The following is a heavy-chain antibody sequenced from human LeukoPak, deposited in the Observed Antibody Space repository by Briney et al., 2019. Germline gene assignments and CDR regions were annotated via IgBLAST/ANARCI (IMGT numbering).Heavy chain of an antibody. CDR1: GGSFSGYY. Sequence: SETLSLTCAVYGGSFSGYYWSWIRQPPGKGLEWIGEINHSGSTNFNPSLKSRVTISVDTSKNQFSLKLSSVTAADTAVYYCARSSDSSSWPSRDYWGQGTLVTVSS. J-gene: IGHJ4*02. D-gene: IGHD6-13*01. CDR3: ARSSDSSSWPSRDY. V-gene: IGHV4-34*01. CDR2: INHSGST.